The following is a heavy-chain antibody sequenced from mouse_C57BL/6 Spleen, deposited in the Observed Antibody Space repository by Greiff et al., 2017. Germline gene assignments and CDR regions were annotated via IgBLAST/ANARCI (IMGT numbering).Heavy chain of an antibody. D-gene: IGHD2-5*01. CDR2: IDPETGGT. CDR3: TRSDYSNYNWFAY. CDR1: GYTFTDYE. Sequence: QVQLKQSGAELVRPGASVMLSCKASGYTFTDYEMHWVKQTPVHGLEWIGAIDPETGGTAYNQKFKGKAILTADKSSSTAYMELRSLTSEDSAVYDCTRSDYSNYNWFAYWGQGTLVTVSA. J-gene: IGHJ3*01. V-gene: IGHV1-15*01.